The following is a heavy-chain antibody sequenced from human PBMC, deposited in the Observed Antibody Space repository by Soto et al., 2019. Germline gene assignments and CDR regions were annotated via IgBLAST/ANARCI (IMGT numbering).Heavy chain of an antibody. CDR3: ERDWSLDGGWYYFDY. Sequence: GGSLRLSCAASGFTFSSYAMHWVRQAPGKGLEWVAVISYDGSNKYYADSVKGRFTISRDNSKNTLYLQMNSLRAEDTAVYYCERDWSLDGGWYYFDYWGQGTLVTVSS. CDR2: ISYDGSNK. J-gene: IGHJ4*02. V-gene: IGHV3-30-3*01. CDR1: GFTFSSYA. D-gene: IGHD6-19*01.